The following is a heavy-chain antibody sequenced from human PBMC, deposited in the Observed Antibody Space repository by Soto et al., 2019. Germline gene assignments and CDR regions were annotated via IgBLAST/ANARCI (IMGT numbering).Heavy chain of an antibody. CDR2: FIGTGGST. J-gene: IGHJ4*02. CDR3: AKTGQLHCSGASCYVDY. V-gene: IGHV3-23*01. CDR1: GFTFSTYA. Sequence: GGSLRLSCATSGFTFSTYAMSWVRQAPGKGLEWISTFIGTGGSTYYALSVKGQFTISRDNSKNTLFLQMDSLRAEDTALYYCAKTGQLHCSGASCYVDYWGQGTLVTVSS. D-gene: IGHD2-15*01.